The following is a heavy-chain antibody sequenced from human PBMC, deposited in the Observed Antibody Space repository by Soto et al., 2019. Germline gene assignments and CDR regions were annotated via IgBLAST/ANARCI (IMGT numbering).Heavy chain of an antibody. J-gene: IGHJ5*02. Sequence: QVRLQESGPGLVKPSQTLSLTCTVSGGSISSGGYYCSWIRQHPGKGLEWVGYFYYSGTTYYNPSLKGRVSISVDTCKNLFSLELSSGTAADTGVYYCVSCRGTFGLFDPWGQGTLVTVSS. D-gene: IGHD3-10*01. CDR1: GGSISSGGYY. CDR3: VSCRGTFGLFDP. V-gene: IGHV4-31*04. CDR2: FYYSGTT.